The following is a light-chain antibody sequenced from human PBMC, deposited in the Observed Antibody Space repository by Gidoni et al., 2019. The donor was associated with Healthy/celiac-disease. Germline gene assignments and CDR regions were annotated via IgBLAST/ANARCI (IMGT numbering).Light chain of an antibody. CDR3: QQYGSSPCT. CDR2: GAS. Sequence: APLLSPVEVAAPSSSPSNHGLSSSLAWYQQKPGQAPKLLIYGASSWASGIPSRFSGSGSGTDFTLTISSLQPEDFAVYYCQQYGSSPCTFGQGTRLEIK. CDR1: HGLSSS. V-gene: IGKV1-13*02. J-gene: IGKJ5*01.